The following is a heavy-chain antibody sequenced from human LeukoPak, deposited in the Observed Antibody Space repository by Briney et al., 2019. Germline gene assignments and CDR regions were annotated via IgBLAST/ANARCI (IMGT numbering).Heavy chain of an antibody. Sequence: PSETLSLTCTVSGGSISTYYWSWIRQPAGKGLEWIGRVHGSGNTKYNPLFMSRVTMSVDTSKNQFSLKVRSVTAADTAVYYCASTSNYAFNIWGQGTMVTVSS. CDR1: GGSISTYY. CDR3: ASTSNYAFNI. V-gene: IGHV4-4*07. D-gene: IGHD5-24*01. CDR2: VHGSGNT. J-gene: IGHJ3*02.